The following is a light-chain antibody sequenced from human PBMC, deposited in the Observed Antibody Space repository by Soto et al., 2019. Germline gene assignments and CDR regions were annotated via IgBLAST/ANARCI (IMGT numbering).Light chain of an antibody. CDR3: QQYKSYPLT. J-gene: IGKJ4*01. V-gene: IGKV1-5*03. CDR2: KAF. CDR1: QSISSW. Sequence: DIQMTQSPSTLSASIGDRVTITCRASQSISSWLAWYQQKPGKAPKLLIYKAFSLESGVPSRFSGSGSGTEFTLTISSLQPEDFAAYYCQQYKSYPLTFGGGTKVDIK.